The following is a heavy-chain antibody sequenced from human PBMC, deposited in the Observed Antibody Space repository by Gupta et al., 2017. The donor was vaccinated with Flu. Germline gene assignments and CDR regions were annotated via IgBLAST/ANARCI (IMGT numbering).Heavy chain of an antibody. CDR2: IWYDGSNK. CDR1: DFSFGCSG. V-gene: IGHV3-33*01. D-gene: IGHD2-2*01. J-gene: IGHJ4*02. Sequence: VQLVESGGGLVRPGTSLILSCVPSDFSFGCSGMHWVRQAPGKGLEWVAIIWYDGSNKYYADSVKGRFTISRDNSKNTLFLQMNSLRAEDTAVYYCARGGQYQLSRENYWGQGTLVTVSS. CDR3: ARGGQYQLSRENY.